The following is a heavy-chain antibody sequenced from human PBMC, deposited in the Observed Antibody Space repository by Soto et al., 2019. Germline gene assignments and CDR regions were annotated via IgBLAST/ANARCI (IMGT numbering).Heavy chain of an antibody. Sequence: QVQLVQSGTEVQKPGASVKVSCKASGYTFLNFYIHWVRQAPGQGLEWMGFINPSGGGTTYAQQLQGRLTMTRDTSTNTVYVELSSLRSEDTAIYYCARDKPFLAGYWGQGTLVT. D-gene: IGHD3-3*02. CDR3: ARDKPFLAGY. CDR2: INPSGGGT. CDR1: GYTFLNFY. V-gene: IGHV1-46*01. J-gene: IGHJ4*02.